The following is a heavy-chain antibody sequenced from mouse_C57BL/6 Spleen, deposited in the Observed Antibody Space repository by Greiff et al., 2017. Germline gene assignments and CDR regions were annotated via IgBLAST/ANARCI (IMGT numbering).Heavy chain of an antibody. CDR1: GYSFTSYD. J-gene: IGHJ1*03. D-gene: IGHD2-1*01. CDR2: IYPRDGST. V-gene: IGHV1-85*01. CDR3: AGGLYVSYDGYFEV. Sequence: QVQLQQSGPELVKPGASVKLSCKASGYSFTSYDINWVKQRPGQGLEWIGWIYPRDGSTKYNEKFTGKATLTVDTSSSTAYMVLHSLTSEDSAVYYCAGGLYVSYDGYFEVWGTVTTVTVST.